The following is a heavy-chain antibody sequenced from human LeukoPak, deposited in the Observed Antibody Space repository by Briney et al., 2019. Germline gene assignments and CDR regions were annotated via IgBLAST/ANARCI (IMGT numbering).Heavy chain of an antibody. D-gene: IGHD3-22*01. CDR1: GFTFSSYG. CDR2: IWYDGSNK. Sequence: GGSLRLSCAASGFTFSSYGMHWVRQAPGKGLEWVAVIWYDGSNKYYADSVKGRFTISRDNSKSTLYVQMNSLRPEDTAIYYCAKEGYDSSGYCFDYWGQGTLVTVSS. V-gene: IGHV3-30*02. J-gene: IGHJ4*02. CDR3: AKEGYDSSGYCFDY.